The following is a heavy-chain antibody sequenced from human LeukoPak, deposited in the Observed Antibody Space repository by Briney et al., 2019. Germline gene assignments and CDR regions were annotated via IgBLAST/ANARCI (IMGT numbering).Heavy chain of an antibody. D-gene: IGHD5-12*01. V-gene: IGHV1-2*02. Sequence: ASVKVSCKASGYTFTAYSMHWVRQAPGQGLEWMGWINPNSGGTNYAQKFQGRVTMTRDTSISTAYMDLSRLRSDDTAVYYCATARDILTTISVGGYDYWGQGTLVTVSS. CDR2: INPNSGGT. CDR3: ATARDILTTISVGGYDY. J-gene: IGHJ4*02. CDR1: GYTFTAYS.